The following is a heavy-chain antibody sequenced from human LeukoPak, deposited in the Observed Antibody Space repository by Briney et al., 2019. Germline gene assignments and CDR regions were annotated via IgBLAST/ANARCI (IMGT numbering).Heavy chain of an antibody. J-gene: IGHJ5*02. Sequence: PSETLSLTCTVSGGSISSYYWSWIRQPPGKGLEWIGRIYTSGSTNYNPSLKSRVTMSVDTSKNQFSLKLSSVTAADTAVYYCARDLVVPAAIDRGKNWFDPWGQGTLVTVSS. D-gene: IGHD2-2*01. CDR1: GGSISSYY. V-gene: IGHV4-4*07. CDR2: IYTSGST. CDR3: ARDLVVPAAIDRGKNWFDP.